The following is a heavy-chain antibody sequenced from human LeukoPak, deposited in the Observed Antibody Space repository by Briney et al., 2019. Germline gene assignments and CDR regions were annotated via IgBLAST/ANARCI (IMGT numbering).Heavy chain of an antibody. Sequence: PSETLSLTCTVSGGSISSGSCYWSWIRQPAGKGLEWIGRIYTSGSTNYNPSLKSRVTMSVDTSKNQFSLKLSSVTAADTAVYYCARARTKGSGSANWFDPWGQGTLVTVSS. CDR1: GGSISSGSCY. CDR2: IYTSGST. CDR3: ARARTKGSGSANWFDP. V-gene: IGHV4-61*02. J-gene: IGHJ5*02. D-gene: IGHD3-10*01.